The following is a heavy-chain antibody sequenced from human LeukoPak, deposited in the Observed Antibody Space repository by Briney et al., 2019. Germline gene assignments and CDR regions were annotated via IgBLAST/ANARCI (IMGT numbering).Heavy chain of an antibody. D-gene: IGHD1-26*01. J-gene: IGHJ4*02. Sequence: GGTLRPSCAASEFTFYSYGMSWVRQAPGKGLEWVSSISGSGGTTCYTDSVKGRSTISRDNSKNSLYLQMKRLRAEDTALYYCARRGYHDYSGFDFWGQGTLVTVSS. CDR1: EFTFYSYG. CDR2: ISGSGGTT. V-gene: IGHV3-23*01. CDR3: ARRGYHDYSGFDF.